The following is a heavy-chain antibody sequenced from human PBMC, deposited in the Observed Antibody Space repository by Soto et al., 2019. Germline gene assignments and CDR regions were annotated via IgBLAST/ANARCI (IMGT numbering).Heavy chain of an antibody. CDR1: GDSISGHY. Sequence: SETLCVTWTVSGDSISGHYWSWIRQPPGKGLEWIGYIYYSGSTNYNPSLRSRVTIFLDTSKNQFSLKLSSVTAADTAVYYCARDILTGRYGMDVWGQGTTVTVSS. J-gene: IGHJ6*02. V-gene: IGHV4-59*11. D-gene: IGHD3-9*01. CDR3: ARDILTGRYGMDV. CDR2: IYYSGST.